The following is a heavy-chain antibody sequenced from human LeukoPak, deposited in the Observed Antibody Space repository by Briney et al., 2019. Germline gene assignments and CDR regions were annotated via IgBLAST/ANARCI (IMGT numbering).Heavy chain of an antibody. CDR1: GFTFSSYG. CDR2: IWYDGSNK. V-gene: IGHV3-33*01. J-gene: IGHJ6*02. D-gene: IGHD1-26*01. CDR3: ARYSGSYEVNYYYYYGMDV. Sequence: GGSLRLSCAASGFTFSSYGMHWVRQAPGKGLEWVAVIWYDGSNKYYADSVKGRFTISRDNSKNSLYLQMNSLRAEDTAVYYCARYSGSYEVNYYYYYGMDVWAKGPRSPSP.